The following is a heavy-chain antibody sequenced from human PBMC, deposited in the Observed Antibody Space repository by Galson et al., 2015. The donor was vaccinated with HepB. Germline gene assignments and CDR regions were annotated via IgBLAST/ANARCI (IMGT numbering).Heavy chain of an antibody. CDR1: GYSFTNYW. J-gene: IGHJ5*02. D-gene: IGHD6-13*01. CDR3: ATSLAAPDAGLWFDP. CDR2: IYPGDSDT. V-gene: IGHV5-51*03. Sequence: QSGAEVKKPGESLKISCKGSGYSFTNYWIGWVRQMPGKGLEWMGIIYPGDSDTRYRPSFQGQVTISAEKSISSAYLQWSSLKASDTAMYYCATSLAAPDAGLWFDPWGQGTLVTVSS.